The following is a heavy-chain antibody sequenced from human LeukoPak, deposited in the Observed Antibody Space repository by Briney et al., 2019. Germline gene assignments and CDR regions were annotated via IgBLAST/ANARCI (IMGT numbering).Heavy chain of an antibody. D-gene: IGHD3-9*01. V-gene: IGHV4-31*03. CDR2: IYYSGST. CDR1: GGSISSGGYY. CDR3: ATSQRSEVLRYFDWLTWYFDL. J-gene: IGHJ2*01. Sequence: PSETLSLTCTVSGGSISSGGYYWSWIRQHPGKGLEWIGYIYYSGSTYYNPSLKSRVTMSVDTSKNQFSLKLSSVTAADTAVYYCATSQRSEVLRYFDWLTWYFDLWGRGTLVTVSS.